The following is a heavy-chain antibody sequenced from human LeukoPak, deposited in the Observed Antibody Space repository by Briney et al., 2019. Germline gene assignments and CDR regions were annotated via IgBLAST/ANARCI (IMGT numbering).Heavy chain of an antibody. CDR1: GYTFTGYY. CDR2: INPNSGGT. CDR3: ARDLGYCSSTSCSGPHNWFDP. J-gene: IGHJ5*02. V-gene: IGHV1-2*02. Sequence: ASVKVSCKASGYTFTGYYMHWVRQAPGQGLEWMGWINPNSGGTNYAQKFQGRVTMTRDTSISTAYMELSRLRSDDTAVYYCARDLGYCSSTSCSGPHNWFDPWGQGTLVTVSS. D-gene: IGHD2-2*01.